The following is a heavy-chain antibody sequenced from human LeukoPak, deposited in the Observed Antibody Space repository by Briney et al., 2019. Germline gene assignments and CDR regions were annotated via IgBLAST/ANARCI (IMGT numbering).Heavy chain of an antibody. CDR1: GFTFSSYW. V-gene: IGHV3-74*01. Sequence: PGGSLRLSCAASGFTFSSYWMHWVRQAPGKGLVWVSRVNPQGSETSYADSVRGRFTISRDNAKDALHLQMDNLRAEDTAVYYCARARWSSTGWFFGYWGQGTLVTVSS. D-gene: IGHD6-19*01. CDR2: VNPQGSET. J-gene: IGHJ4*02. CDR3: ARARWSSTGWFFGY.